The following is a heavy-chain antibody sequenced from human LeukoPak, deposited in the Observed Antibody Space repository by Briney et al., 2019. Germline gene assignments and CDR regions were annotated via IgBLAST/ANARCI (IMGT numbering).Heavy chain of an antibody. J-gene: IGHJ6*03. CDR2: ISSGSSTI. Sequence: GGSLRLPCAASGFTFSDYNMNWVRQAPGKGLEWASYISSGSSTIDYADSVKGRFTISRDNAKNSLYLQMNSLRAEDTAVYYCARVYRNEEDFWTPNNYMDVWGKGTTVTVSS. CDR3: ARVYRNEEDFWTPNNYMDV. CDR1: GFTFSDYN. V-gene: IGHV3-48*01. D-gene: IGHD3/OR15-3a*01.